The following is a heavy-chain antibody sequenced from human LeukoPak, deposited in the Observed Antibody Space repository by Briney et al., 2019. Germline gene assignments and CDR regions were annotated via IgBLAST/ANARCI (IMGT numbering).Heavy chain of an antibody. CDR2: ISWDGGST. Sequence: PGGSLRLSCAASGFTFDDYAMHWVRQAPGKGLEWVSLISWDGGSTYYADSVKGRFTISRDNSKNSLYLQMNSLRAEDTALYYCARDRDYYDSSGQVLDVWGKGTTVTVSS. J-gene: IGHJ6*04. CDR3: ARDRDYYDSSGQVLDV. D-gene: IGHD3-22*01. CDR1: GFTFDDYA. V-gene: IGHV3-43D*03.